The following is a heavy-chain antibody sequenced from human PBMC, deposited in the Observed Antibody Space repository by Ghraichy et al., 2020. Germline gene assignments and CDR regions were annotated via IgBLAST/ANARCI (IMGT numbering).Heavy chain of an antibody. J-gene: IGHJ4*02. CDR3: AKDHVAGAAGTFDY. Sequence: GESLNISCAASGFTFSSYAMSWVRQAPGKGLEWVSAISGSGGSTYYADSVKGRFTISRDNSKNTLYLQMNSLRAEDTAVYYCAKDHVAGAAGTFDYWGQGTLVTVSS. CDR1: GFTFSSYA. CDR2: ISGSGGST. D-gene: IGHD6-13*01. V-gene: IGHV3-23*01.